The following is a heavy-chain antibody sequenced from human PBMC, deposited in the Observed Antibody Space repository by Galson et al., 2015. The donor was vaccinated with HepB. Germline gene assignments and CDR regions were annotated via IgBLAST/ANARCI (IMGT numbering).Heavy chain of an antibody. J-gene: IGHJ3*02. D-gene: IGHD3/OR15-3a*01. CDR3: TRLDWRPNDAFDI. Sequence: SGAEVKKPGESLRISCKGSGYSFTSSWISWVRQMPGKGLDWMGRIDPSDSYTNYSPSFQRHVTISADKSISTAYLQWSSLKASDTAMYYCTRLDWRPNDAFDIWGQGTMVTVSS. V-gene: IGHV5-10-1*01. CDR2: IDPSDSYT. CDR1: GYSFTSSW.